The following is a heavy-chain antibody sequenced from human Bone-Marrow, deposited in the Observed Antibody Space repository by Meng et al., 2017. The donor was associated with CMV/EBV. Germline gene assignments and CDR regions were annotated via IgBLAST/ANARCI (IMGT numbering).Heavy chain of an antibody. J-gene: IGHJ6*02. CDR1: GYTFTGYY. V-gene: IGHV1-8*02. CDR3: VWYIVVVPPNGMDV. Sequence: ASVKVPCKASGYTFTGYYMHWVRQAPGQGLEWMGWINPNSGNTGYAQKFQGRVTMTRNTSISTAYMELSSLRSEDTAVYYCVWYIVVVPPNGMDVWGQGTTVTASS. D-gene: IGHD2-2*01. CDR2: INPNSGNT.